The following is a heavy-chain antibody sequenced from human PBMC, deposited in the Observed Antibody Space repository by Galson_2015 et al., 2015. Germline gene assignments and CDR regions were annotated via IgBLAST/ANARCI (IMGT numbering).Heavy chain of an antibody. CDR1: GFTFSSYG. J-gene: IGHJ6*03. V-gene: IGHV3-33*01. Sequence: SLRLSCAASGFTFSSYGMNWVRQAPGKGLEWVAVIWYDGGKKYYGDSVKGRFTISRDNSKNTLYLQMNSLRGEDTAVYFCAREPTEGSFDGGYNYMDVWGKGTAVTVSS. D-gene: IGHD5-24*01. CDR3: AREPTEGSFDGGYNYMDV. CDR2: IWYDGGKK.